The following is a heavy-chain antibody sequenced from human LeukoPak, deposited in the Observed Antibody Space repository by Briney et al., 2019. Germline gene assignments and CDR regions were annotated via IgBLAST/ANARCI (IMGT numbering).Heavy chain of an antibody. Sequence: GASVKVSCKASGFTFTNFAVQWVRQARGQRLEWIGWIIVGSGATKCAQDFQERVTITRDLSTSTLYMELRSLTSEDTAVYYCAADLSNPRMGASYLDSWGQGTLVTVSS. D-gene: IGHD3-16*01. CDR1: GFTFTNFA. J-gene: IGHJ4*02. V-gene: IGHV1-58*01. CDR2: IIVGSGAT. CDR3: AADLSNPRMGASYLDS.